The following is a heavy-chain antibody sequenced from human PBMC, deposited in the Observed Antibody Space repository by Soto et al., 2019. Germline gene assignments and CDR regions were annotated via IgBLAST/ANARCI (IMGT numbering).Heavy chain of an antibody. V-gene: IGHV1-18*01. D-gene: IGHD4-17*01. Sequence: QVQLVQSGAEVKKPGASGKVSCKASGYTFTTYGISWVRQAPGQGLEWMGWISTYNGNTNSAPKLQGRVTMTTDTSTTTAYMELRSLRSDDTAVYYCARAGDYGDYVCRDYWGQGTLVTVSS. J-gene: IGHJ4*02. CDR3: ARAGDYGDYVCRDY. CDR2: ISTYNGNT. CDR1: GYTFTTYG.